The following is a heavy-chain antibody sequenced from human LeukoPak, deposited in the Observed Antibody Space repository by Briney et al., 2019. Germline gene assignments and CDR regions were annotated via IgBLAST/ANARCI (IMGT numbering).Heavy chain of an antibody. CDR3: ARGGIAAALCDY. Sequence: ASVKVSCKASGYTFTSYYMHWVRQAPGQGLEWMGIINPSGGSTSYAQKFQGRVTITADKSTSTAYMELSSLRSEVTAVYYCARGGIAAALCDYWGQGTLVTVSS. CDR2: INPSGGST. J-gene: IGHJ4*02. V-gene: IGHV1-46*01. CDR1: GYTFTSYY. D-gene: IGHD6-13*01.